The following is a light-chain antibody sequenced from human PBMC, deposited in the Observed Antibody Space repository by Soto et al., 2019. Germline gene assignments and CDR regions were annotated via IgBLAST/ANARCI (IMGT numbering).Light chain of an antibody. CDR2: GAS. V-gene: IGKV3-20*01. J-gene: IGKJ1*01. CDR1: QTVGNNY. CDR3: RQSATSPRT. Sequence: EIALTQSPGTLSLSPGERATLSCRASQTVGNNYLDWYQQKPGQAPRLLIYGASSRATVIPDRFSGSGSGTDFTLTISRLEPEDFAVYYCRQSATSPRTFGQGTKVEIK.